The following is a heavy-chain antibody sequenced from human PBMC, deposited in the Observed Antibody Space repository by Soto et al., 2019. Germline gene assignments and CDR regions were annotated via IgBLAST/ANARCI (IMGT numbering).Heavy chain of an antibody. D-gene: IGHD1-26*01. CDR2: IKSKSAGETT. J-gene: IGHJ4*02. Sequence: EVQLVESGGGLVKPGGSLRLSCAASGFSFRTTWMAWVRQAPGKGLEWVGRIKSKSAGETTDYADPVKGRFTISRDDSKATLYLHMDSLETGDTAVYYCSTGSAFSGSVFDYWGQGTLVTVSS. CDR1: GFSFRTTW. V-gene: IGHV3-15*05. CDR3: STGSAFSGSVFDY.